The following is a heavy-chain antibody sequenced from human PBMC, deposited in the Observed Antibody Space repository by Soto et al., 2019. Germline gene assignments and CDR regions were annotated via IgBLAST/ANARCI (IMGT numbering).Heavy chain of an antibody. D-gene: IGHD3-10*01. CDR3: AKEKDYYGQTGYMDV. Sequence: EVQLLESGGDLVQPGGSLRLSCAASGFTFRSYAMTWVRQAPGKGLEWVSAMRGSGSTTYYADSVKGRRTISRDNSKNTLYLQRNCLRDQDTAGYYCAKEKDYYGQTGYMDVWGKGPTVTVPS. V-gene: IGHV3-23*01. CDR2: MRGSGSTT. CDR1: GFTFRSYA. J-gene: IGHJ6*03.